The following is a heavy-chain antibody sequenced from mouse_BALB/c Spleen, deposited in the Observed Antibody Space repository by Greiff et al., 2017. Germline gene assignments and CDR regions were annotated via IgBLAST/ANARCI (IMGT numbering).Heavy chain of an antibody. Sequence: QVQLQQSGPELVRPGVSVKISCKGSGYTFTDYAMHWVKQSHAKSLEWIGVISTYYGNTNYNQKFKGKATMTVDKSSSTAYMELARLTSEDSAIYYCSRVSTVVDSYYAMDYWGQGTSVTVSS. J-gene: IGHJ4*01. V-gene: IGHV1-67*01. CDR2: ISTYYGNT. D-gene: IGHD1-1*01. CDR1: GYTFTDYA. CDR3: SRVSTVVDSYYAMDY.